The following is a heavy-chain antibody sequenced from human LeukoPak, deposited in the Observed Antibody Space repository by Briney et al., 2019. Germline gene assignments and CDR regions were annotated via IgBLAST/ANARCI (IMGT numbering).Heavy chain of an antibody. D-gene: IGHD2-2*01. CDR2: IYYSGST. Sequence: SETLSLTCTVSGGSISSYYWSWIRQPPGKGLEWIGYIYYSGSTNYNPSLKSRVTISVDTSKNQFSLKLSSVTAADTAVYYCARGVVVPAAGGWFDPWGQGTLVTVSS. V-gene: IGHV4-59*08. CDR3: ARGVVVPAAGGWFDP. J-gene: IGHJ5*02. CDR1: GGSISSYY.